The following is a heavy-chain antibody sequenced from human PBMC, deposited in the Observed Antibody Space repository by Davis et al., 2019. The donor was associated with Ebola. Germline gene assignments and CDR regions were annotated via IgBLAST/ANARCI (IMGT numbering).Heavy chain of an antibody. CDR1: GFTFSSYG. CDR3: ARDGTAAGRGREDY. CDR2: IWYDGSNK. Sequence: PGGSLRLSCAASGFTFSSYGMHWVRQAPGKGLEWVAVIWYDGSNKYYADSVKGRFTISRDNSKNTLYLQMNSLRAEDTAVYYCARDGTAAGRGREDYWGQGTLVTVSS. D-gene: IGHD6-13*01. J-gene: IGHJ4*02. V-gene: IGHV3-33*01.